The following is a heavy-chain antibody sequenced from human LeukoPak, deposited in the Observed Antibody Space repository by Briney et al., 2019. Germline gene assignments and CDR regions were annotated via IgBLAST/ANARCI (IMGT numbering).Heavy chain of an antibody. CDR1: GYTFTDDY. V-gene: IGHV1-2*02. CDR2: INPNSGGT. Sequence: ASVKVSCKASGYTFTDDYVHWVRQAPGQGLEWMGWINPNSGGTIYAQKFQGRVTMTRDTSISTASMELSSLTSDDTAIYYCALYYFDYWGQGTLVTVSS. J-gene: IGHJ4*02. CDR3: ALYYFDY.